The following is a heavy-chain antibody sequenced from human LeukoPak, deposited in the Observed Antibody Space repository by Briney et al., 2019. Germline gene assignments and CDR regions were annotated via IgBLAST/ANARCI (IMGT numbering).Heavy chain of an antibody. D-gene: IGHD3-22*01. CDR2: IYYSGST. J-gene: IGHJ3*02. CDR1: GGSISSYY. Sequence: SETLSLTCTVSGGSISSYYWIWIRQPLGKGLEWIGYIYYSGSTNYNPSLKSRVTISVDTSKNQFSLKLSSVTAADTAVYYCARHIFYYYDSSGYLLHAFDIWGQGTMVTVSS. V-gene: IGHV4-59*08. CDR3: ARHIFYYYDSSGYLLHAFDI.